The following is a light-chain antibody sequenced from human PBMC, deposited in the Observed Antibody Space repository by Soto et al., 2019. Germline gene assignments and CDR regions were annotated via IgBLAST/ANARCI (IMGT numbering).Light chain of an antibody. V-gene: IGKV1-5*01. Sequence: DIQMTQSPSTLSASVGDRVTITCRASQSISKWLAWSQQKPGKTPNLLIYDASTLESGVPARFSGSGSGTEFTLTITSLRPDDFAKYYCQRLDGYFGQGTKLEI. CDR1: QSISKW. CDR3: QRLDGY. CDR2: DAS. J-gene: IGKJ2*01.